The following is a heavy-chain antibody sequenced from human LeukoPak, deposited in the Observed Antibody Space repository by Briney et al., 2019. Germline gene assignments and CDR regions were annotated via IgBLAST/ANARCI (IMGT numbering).Heavy chain of an antibody. Sequence: PSETLSLTCTVSGGSISGYYWSWIRQPPGKGLEWIGYVYYSGSTNYNLSLKSRVTISVDTSKNQFSLKLSSVTAADTAVYYCARIMGSGYYYYYGMDVWGQGTTVTVSS. CDR3: ARIMGSGYYYYYGMDV. D-gene: IGHD2-15*01. J-gene: IGHJ6*02. CDR1: GGSISGYY. CDR2: VYYSGST. V-gene: IGHV4-59*01.